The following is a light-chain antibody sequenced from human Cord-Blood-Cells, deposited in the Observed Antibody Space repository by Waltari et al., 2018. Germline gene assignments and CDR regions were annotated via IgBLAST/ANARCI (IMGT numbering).Light chain of an antibody. Sequence: QSVLTQPPSVSGAPRPRVTISCTGSSATIWEGDDVHYYQQLPGPAPQLLINGNGNRPAGVPDRVSGSKSGTSAALAITVLQAEDEADYYCQSYDSSLSGWVFGGGTKLTVL. CDR3: QSYDSSLSGWV. CDR1: SATIWEGDD. V-gene: IGLV1-40*01. CDR2: GNG. J-gene: IGLJ3*02.